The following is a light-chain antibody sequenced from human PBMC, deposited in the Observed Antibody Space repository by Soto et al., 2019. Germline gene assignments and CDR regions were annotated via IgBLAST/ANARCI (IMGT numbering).Light chain of an antibody. V-gene: IGKV1-39*01. CDR3: QQSSITPRS. Sequence: DIRLTQSPPSLSASVGDRVTISCRASQSISTYLMWYQQKPGKAPNLLFYGASSLQNGAPSRFSGSGSGTEFTLTISGLQPEDFATYYCQQSSITPRSFGQGTKVEVK. J-gene: IGKJ1*01. CDR2: GAS. CDR1: QSISTY.